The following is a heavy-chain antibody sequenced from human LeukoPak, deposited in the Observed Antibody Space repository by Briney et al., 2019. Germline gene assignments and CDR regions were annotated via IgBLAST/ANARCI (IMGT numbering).Heavy chain of an antibody. J-gene: IGHJ4*02. Sequence: EASVKVSCKASGYTFTSYGISWVRQAPGQGLEWMGWISAYNGNTNYAQKLQGRVTMTTDTSTSTAYMELRSLRSADAAVYYCARYFRRITMIDKPDYWGQGTLVTVSS. CDR1: GYTFTSYG. CDR2: ISAYNGNT. D-gene: IGHD3-22*01. V-gene: IGHV1-18*01. CDR3: ARYFRRITMIDKPDY.